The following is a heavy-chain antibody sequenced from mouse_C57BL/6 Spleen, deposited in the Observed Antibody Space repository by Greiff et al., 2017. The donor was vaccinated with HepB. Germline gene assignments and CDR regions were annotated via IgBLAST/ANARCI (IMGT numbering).Heavy chain of an antibody. CDR2: IDPENGDT. D-gene: IGHD1-1*01. Sequence: VQLQQSGAELVRPGASVKLSCTASGFNIKDDYMHWVKQRPEQGLGWMGWIDPENGDTEYASKFQGKATITADTSSNTAYLQLSSLTSEDTAVYYCTTRSSYAMDDWGQGTSVTVSS. J-gene: IGHJ4*01. CDR3: TTRSSYAMDD. V-gene: IGHV14-4*01. CDR1: GFNIKDDY.